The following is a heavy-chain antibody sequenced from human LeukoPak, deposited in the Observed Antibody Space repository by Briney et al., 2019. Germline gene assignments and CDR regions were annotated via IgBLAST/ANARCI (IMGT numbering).Heavy chain of an antibody. J-gene: IGHJ4*02. V-gene: IGHV5-51*01. CDR3: ARLVCSSTSCYYRYFGY. Sequence: GESLKISCKGSGYRFTNYWIGWVRQMPGKGLEWMGIIYPGDSDTRYSPSFQGQVTISVDKPISTTYLQWSSLKASDTAMYYCARLVCSSTSCYYRYFGYWGQGTLVTVSS. D-gene: IGHD2-2*01. CDR1: GYRFTNYW. CDR2: IYPGDSDT.